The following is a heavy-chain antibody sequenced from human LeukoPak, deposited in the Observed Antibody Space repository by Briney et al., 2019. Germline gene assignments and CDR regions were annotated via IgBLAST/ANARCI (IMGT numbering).Heavy chain of an antibody. Sequence: SETLSLTCTVSGGSISSGNYYWSWIRQPAGKGLEWIGRIYTSGRTNYNSSLKSRVTRSVDTSKNQFSLKLSSVTAADTAVYYCARDTYDFWRWVSESWGQGTLLTVSS. CDR2: IYTSGRT. CDR1: GGSISSGNYY. V-gene: IGHV4-61*02. D-gene: IGHD3-3*01. J-gene: IGHJ4*02. CDR3: ARDTYDFWRWVSES.